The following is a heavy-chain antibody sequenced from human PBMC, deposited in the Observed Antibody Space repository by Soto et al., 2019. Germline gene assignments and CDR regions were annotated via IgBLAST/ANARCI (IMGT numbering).Heavy chain of an antibody. CDR2: IIPIFGTA. D-gene: IGHD3-22*01. J-gene: IGHJ4*02. V-gene: IGHV1-69*13. Sequence: GASVKVSCKASGGTFSSYAISWVRQAPGQGLEWMGGIIPIFGTANYAQKFQGRVTITADESTSTAYMELSSLRSEDTAVYYCARGRAYYDSSGSRDLEIDYWGQGTLVTVSS. CDR1: GGTFSSYA. CDR3: ARGRAYYDSSGSRDLEIDY.